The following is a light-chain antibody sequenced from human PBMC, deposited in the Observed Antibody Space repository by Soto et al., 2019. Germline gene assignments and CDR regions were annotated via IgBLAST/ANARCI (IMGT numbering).Light chain of an antibody. CDR2: VAS. CDR1: QSVSNNY. CDR3: QQYGCSPRT. Sequence: EIVLTQSPGTLSLSPGERATLFCRASQSVSNNYLAWYQQKRGQAPRLIISVASTRATAVPDRFSGSGSGTDFNITINRVEPEDSAVYSCQQYGCSPRTFGGGTKLEIK. J-gene: IGKJ4*01. V-gene: IGKV3-20*01.